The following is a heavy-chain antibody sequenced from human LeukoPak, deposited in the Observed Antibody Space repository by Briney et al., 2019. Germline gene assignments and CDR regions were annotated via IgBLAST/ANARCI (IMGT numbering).Heavy chain of an antibody. CDR1: GYSISSGYY. CDR3: ARVGGSMVRGAIIPSYIDY. CDR2: IYHSGST. Sequence: SETLPLTCAVSGYSISSGYYWGWIRPPPGKGLEWIGNIYHSGSTYYNPSLKSRVTISVDTSKNQFSLKLTSVTAADTAVYYCARVGGSMVRGAIIPSYIDYWGQGTLVTVSS. V-gene: IGHV4-38-2*01. D-gene: IGHD3-10*01. J-gene: IGHJ4*02.